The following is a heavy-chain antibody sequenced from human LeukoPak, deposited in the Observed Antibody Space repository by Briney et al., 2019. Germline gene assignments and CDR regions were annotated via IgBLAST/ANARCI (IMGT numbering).Heavy chain of an antibody. CDR3: ARGEYGSGSYHIDY. V-gene: IGHV3-21*01. D-gene: IGHD3-10*01. CDR1: GFTLSTYA. Sequence: PGGSLRLSCAASGFTLSTYAMSWVRQAPGKGLEWVSFISGDSTYIYYPDSVKGRFTISRDNAKNSLYLQMNSLRPEDTAVYYCARGEYGSGSYHIDYWGQGTLVTVSS. CDR2: ISGDSTYI. J-gene: IGHJ4*02.